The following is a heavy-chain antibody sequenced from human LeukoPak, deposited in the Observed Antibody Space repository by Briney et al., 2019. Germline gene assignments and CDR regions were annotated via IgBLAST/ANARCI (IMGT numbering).Heavy chain of an antibody. CDR1: GYTFTSHY. CDR3: ARDVYYGSGKQAFDI. V-gene: IGHV1-18*04. D-gene: IGHD3-10*01. CDR2: ISAYNGNT. Sequence: ASVKVSCKASGYTFTSHYMHWVRQAPGQGLEWMGWISAYNGNTNYAQKLQGRVTMTTDTSTSTAYMELRSLRSDDTAVYYCARDVYYGSGKQAFDIWGQGTMVTVSS. J-gene: IGHJ3*02.